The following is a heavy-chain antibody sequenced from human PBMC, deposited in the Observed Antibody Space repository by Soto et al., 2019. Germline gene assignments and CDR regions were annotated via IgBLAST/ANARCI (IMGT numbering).Heavy chain of an antibody. CDR2: MPGPGGGA. CDR3: AKEEEYAYGYYDSNWYPLSLDS. V-gene: IGHV3-23*01. CDR1: GSTFSTYA. Sequence: EVQLLESGGGLLRPGGSLRLSCEASGSTFSTYALTGFGQAPGRGLGGFQAMPGPGGGASYADSVQGRFTISRDDSKNTLHLQMNSLRAEDTAVYYCAKEEEYAYGYYDSNWYPLSLDSWGQRTLVTVSA. D-gene: IGHD3-3*01. J-gene: IGHJ5*01.